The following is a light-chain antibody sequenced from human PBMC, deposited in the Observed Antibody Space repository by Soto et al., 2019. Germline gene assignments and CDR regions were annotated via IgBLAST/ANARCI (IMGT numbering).Light chain of an antibody. CDR1: SSDVGRYTY. Sequence: QSVLTQPASVSGSPGQSITISCAGTSSDVGRYTYVSWYQQHPGKVPKLLIYDVYNRPSGGSDRFSGSKSDNTASLTISGLQAEDEADYYCISYTSTSTPYVFGGGTKVTVL. CDR2: DVY. V-gene: IGLV2-14*01. CDR3: ISYTSTSTPYV. J-gene: IGLJ1*01.